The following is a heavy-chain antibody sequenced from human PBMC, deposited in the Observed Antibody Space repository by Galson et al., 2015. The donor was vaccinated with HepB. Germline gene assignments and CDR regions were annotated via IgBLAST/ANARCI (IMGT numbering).Heavy chain of an antibody. CDR3: ARERDSSGYYDNWFDP. D-gene: IGHD3-22*01. CDR2: INPSGGST. CDR1: GYTFTSYY. J-gene: IGHJ5*02. Sequence: SVKVSCKASGYTFTSYYMHWVRQAPGQGLEWMGIINPSGGSTSYAQKFQGRVTMTRDTSTSTVYMELSSLRSEDTAVYYCARERDSSGYYDNWFDPWGQGTLVTVSS. V-gene: IGHV1-46*01.